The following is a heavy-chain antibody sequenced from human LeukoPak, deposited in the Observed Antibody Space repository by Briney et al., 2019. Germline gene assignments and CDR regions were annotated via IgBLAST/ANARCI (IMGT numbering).Heavy chain of an antibody. Sequence: GGSLRLSWAAAGFTFSSYWMSWVRQAPGKGLEWVANIKQDGSEKYYVDSVKGRFTISRDNAKNSLYLQMNSLRAEDTAVYYCARGGGAAVNDYWGQGTLVTVSS. V-gene: IGHV3-7*01. CDR1: GFTFSSYW. D-gene: IGHD6-13*01. CDR2: IKQDGSEK. CDR3: ARGGGAAVNDY. J-gene: IGHJ4*02.